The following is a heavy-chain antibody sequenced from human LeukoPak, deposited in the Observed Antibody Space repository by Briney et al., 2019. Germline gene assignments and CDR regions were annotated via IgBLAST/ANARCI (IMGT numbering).Heavy chain of an antibody. J-gene: IGHJ4*02. CDR2: INPNSGGT. Sequence: ASVKVSCKASGYTFTGYYMHWVRQAPGQGLEWMGWINPNSGGTNYAQKFQGRVTMTRDTSISTAYMELSRLRSDDTAVYYCARTGVASRFHYFDYWGQGTLVTVSS. D-gene: IGHD3-3*01. CDR3: ARTGVASRFHYFDY. CDR1: GYTFTGYY. V-gene: IGHV1-2*02.